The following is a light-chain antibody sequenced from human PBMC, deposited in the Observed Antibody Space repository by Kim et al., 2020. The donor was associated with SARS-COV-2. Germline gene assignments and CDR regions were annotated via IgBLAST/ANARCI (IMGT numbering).Light chain of an antibody. J-gene: IGKJ2*03. CDR1: QSVLHSSNNKNY. Sequence: DIAMTQSPDSLAVSLGERATINCKSSQSVLHSSNNKNYIAWYQQKPGQPPKLLIYWASTREDGVPDQFSGSGSGTDFTLTISSLQAEDVAVYYCQQYYSTPYSFGQGTKLEIK. CDR2: WAS. V-gene: IGKV4-1*01. CDR3: QQYYSTPYS.